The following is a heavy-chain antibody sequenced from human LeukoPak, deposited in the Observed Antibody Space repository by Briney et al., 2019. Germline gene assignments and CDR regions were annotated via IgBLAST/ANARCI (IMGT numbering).Heavy chain of an antibody. CDR2: ISAYNGNT. V-gene: IGHV1-18*04. Sequence: ASVKVSCKASGYTFTGYYMHWVRQAPGQGLEWMGWISAYNGNTKYAQKFQGRVTMTTDTSTSTADMELRSLRSDDTAVYYCARDLKDGSGSYFYWGQGTLVTVSS. CDR3: ARDLKDGSGSYFY. J-gene: IGHJ4*02. D-gene: IGHD3-10*01. CDR1: GYTFTGYY.